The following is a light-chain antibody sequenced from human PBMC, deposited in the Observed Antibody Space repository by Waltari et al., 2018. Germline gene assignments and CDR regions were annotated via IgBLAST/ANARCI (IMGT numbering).Light chain of an antibody. CDR1: TSDVGSYTF. CDR2: GGS. Sequence: QSALTQPASVSGSPGQSITVSCTGTTSDVGSYTFVSWYQQHPGKAPKLRIYGGSKRPSGVSNLFAVSKSGNTASLTISGLQAEDEADYYCCSYAGSSTLLFGGGTKVTVL. CDR3: CSYAGSSTLL. V-gene: IGLV2-23*01. J-gene: IGLJ2*01.